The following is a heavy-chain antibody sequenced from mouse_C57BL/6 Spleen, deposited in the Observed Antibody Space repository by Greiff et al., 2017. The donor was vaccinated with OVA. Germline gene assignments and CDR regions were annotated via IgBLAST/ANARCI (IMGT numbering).Heavy chain of an antibody. J-gene: IGHJ3*01. V-gene: IGHV3-6*01. CDR1: GYSITSGYY. Sequence: EVKLMESGPGLVKPSQSLSLTCSVTGYSITSGYYWNWIRQFPGNKLEWMGYISYDGSNNYNPSLKNRISITRDTSKNQFFLKLNSVTTEDTATYYCARDSWDFAYWGQGTLVTVSA. CDR2: ISYDGSN. D-gene: IGHD4-1*01. CDR3: ARDSWDFAY.